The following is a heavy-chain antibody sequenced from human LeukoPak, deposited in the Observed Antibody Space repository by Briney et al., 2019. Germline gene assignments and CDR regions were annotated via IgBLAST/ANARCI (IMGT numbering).Heavy chain of an antibody. V-gene: IGHV4-34*01. CDR2: INHSGST. J-gene: IGHJ4*02. Sequence: SETLSLTCAVYGGSFSGYYWSWIRQPPGKGLEWIGGINHSGSTNYNPSLKSRVTISVDTSKNQFSLKLSSVTAADTAVYYCARFYYGDSSFDYWGQGTLVTVSS. D-gene: IGHD4-17*01. CDR1: GGSFSGYY. CDR3: ARFYYGDSSFDY.